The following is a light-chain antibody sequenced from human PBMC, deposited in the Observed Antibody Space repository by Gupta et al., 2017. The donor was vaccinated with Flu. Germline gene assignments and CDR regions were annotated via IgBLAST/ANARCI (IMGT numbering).Light chain of an antibody. CDR1: NYKVGGNA. CDR3: EADDDIRNGWV. V-gene: IGLV1-44*01. CDR2: SNN. J-gene: IGLJ3*02. Sequence: RATNSCAGSNYKVGGNAVSWYQQLPGTAPKLLIYSNNMRPSVVPDRFSGSKSGTSASLASSGLQAEDEADYYCEADDDIRNGWVFGGGTKLTVL.